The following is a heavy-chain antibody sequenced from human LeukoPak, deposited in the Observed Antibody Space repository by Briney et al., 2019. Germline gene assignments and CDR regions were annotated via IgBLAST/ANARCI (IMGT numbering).Heavy chain of an antibody. J-gene: IGHJ4*02. CDR3: VRGDWGSGY. Sequence: GGSLRLSCAASGFTFSSYAMSWVRQAPGKGLEWVSGISGSGDNTNYAESVKGRFTISRDNSKNTLYLQMNSLRADDTAVYYCVRGDWGSGYWGQGTLVTVSS. D-gene: IGHD7-27*01. CDR2: ISGSGDNT. CDR1: GFTFSSYA. V-gene: IGHV3-23*01.